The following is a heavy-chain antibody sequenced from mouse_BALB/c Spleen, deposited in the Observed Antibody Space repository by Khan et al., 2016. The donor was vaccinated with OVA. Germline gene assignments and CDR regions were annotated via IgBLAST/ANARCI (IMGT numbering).Heavy chain of an antibody. CDR3: LSEGAYHRSDGWFAY. CDR2: INPSNDYT. J-gene: IGHJ3*01. Sequence: VQLQESRAELARPGASVKMSCKASGYTFTSYTIHWVRQRPGQAPEWIGHINPSNDYTNYNQNFKDKATLTVDKSSTTAYMQLSSLTSEDSAVEYCLSEGAYHRSDGWFAYWGQGTLVTVSA. V-gene: IGHV1-4*01. CDR1: GYTFTSYT. D-gene: IGHD2-14*01.